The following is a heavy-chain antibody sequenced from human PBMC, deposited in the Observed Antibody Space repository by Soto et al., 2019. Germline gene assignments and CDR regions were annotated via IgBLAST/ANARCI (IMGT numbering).Heavy chain of an antibody. J-gene: IGHJ4*02. CDR1: GFTFSSYE. V-gene: IGHV3-48*03. CDR3: ASRLCGESFFEY. Sequence: PGGSLRLSCAASGFTFSSYEMNWVRQAPGKGLEWVSYISSSGSTIYYAGSVKGRFTISRDNAKNSLYLQMNSLRAEDTAVYYCASRLCGESFFEYWGEGSLVTVFS. CDR2: ISSSGSTI. D-gene: IGHD3-10*01.